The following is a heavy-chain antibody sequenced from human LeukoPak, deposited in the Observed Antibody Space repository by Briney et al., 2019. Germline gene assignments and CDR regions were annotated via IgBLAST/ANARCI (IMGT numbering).Heavy chain of an antibody. V-gene: IGHV3-11*01. Sequence: PGGSLRLSCAASRSTFSDYYMSWIRQAPGKGLEWVSYISSSGSTIYYADSVKGRFTISRDNAKNSLYLQMNSLRAEDTAVYYCARSCSGGSCYVGNRYFDYWGQGTLVTVSS. J-gene: IGHJ4*02. D-gene: IGHD2-15*01. CDR2: ISSSGSTI. CDR3: ARSCSGGSCYVGNRYFDY. CDR1: RSTFSDYY.